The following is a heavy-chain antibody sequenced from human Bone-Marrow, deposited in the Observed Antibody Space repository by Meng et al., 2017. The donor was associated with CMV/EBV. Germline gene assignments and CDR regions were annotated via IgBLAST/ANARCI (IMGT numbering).Heavy chain of an antibody. CDR2: IRYDGSNK. Sequence: GESLKISCAASGFTFSSYGMHWVRQAPGKGLEWVAFIRYDGSNKYYADSVKGRFTISRDNSKNTLYLQMSSLRVEDTAVYYCARERLYQPLWGDALDIWGQGTMVTVSS. D-gene: IGHD2-2*01. CDR1: GFTFSSYG. V-gene: IGHV3-30*02. J-gene: IGHJ3*02. CDR3: ARERLYQPLWGDALDI.